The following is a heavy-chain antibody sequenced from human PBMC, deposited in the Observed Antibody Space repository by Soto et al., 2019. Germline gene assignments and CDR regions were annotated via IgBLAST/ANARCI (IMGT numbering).Heavy chain of an antibody. CDR3: ARGYCSGGSCYSDY. CDR1: GYTFTSYA. J-gene: IGHJ4*02. D-gene: IGHD2-15*01. CDR2: INAGNGNT. Sequence: ASVKVSCKASGYTFTSYAMHWVRQAPGQRLEWMGWINAGNGNTKYSQKFQGRVTITRDTSASTAYMELSSLRSEDTAVYYCARGYCSGGSCYSDYWGQGTLVTVSS. V-gene: IGHV1-3*01.